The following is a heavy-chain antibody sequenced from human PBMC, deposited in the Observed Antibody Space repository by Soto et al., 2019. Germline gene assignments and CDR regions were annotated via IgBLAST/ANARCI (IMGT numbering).Heavy chain of an antibody. Sequence: SVKVSCKASGGTFGSYAISWVRQAPGQGLEWMGGIIPIFGTANYAQKFQGRVTITADESTSTAYMELSSLRSEDTAVYYCARDSIPYYYDSSGYYYTLDVWGQGTTVTVSS. CDR2: IIPIFGTA. CDR3: ARDSIPYYYDSSGYYYTLDV. V-gene: IGHV1-69*13. J-gene: IGHJ6*02. D-gene: IGHD3-22*01. CDR1: GGTFGSYA.